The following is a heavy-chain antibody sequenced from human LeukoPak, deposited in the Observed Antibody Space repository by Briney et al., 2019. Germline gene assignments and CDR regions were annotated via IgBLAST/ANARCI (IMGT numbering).Heavy chain of an antibody. J-gene: IGHJ4*02. CDR3: ARPTTGPATQGYDS. CDR2: IYYRGNT. D-gene: IGHD1-1*01. CDR1: GGSISSSPYY. V-gene: IGHV4-39*01. Sequence: SETLSLTCTVSGGSISSSPYYWAWIRQPPGGGLEGIGSIYYRGNTYHNPSLKSRVTISVDTSKNQFSLSVISVTAAGTAVYFCARPTTGPATQGYDSWGQGILVTVAS.